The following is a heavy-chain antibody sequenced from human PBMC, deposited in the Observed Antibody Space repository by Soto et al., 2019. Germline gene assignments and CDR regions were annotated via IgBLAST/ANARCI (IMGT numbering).Heavy chain of an antibody. CDR2: VSGHNGNT. Sequence: ASVKVSCKASGYPFVSDGISWVRQAAGQGPEWMAWVSGHNGNTYYAQKFQGRVTVTTDRSTNTLHLQMDSLRAEDTAVYYCARDDVLCDGGRCYGVPLDVWGKGTTVTVSS. CDR3: ARDDVLCDGGRCYGVPLDV. D-gene: IGHD2-15*01. J-gene: IGHJ6*04. V-gene: IGHV1-18*01. CDR1: GYPFVSDG.